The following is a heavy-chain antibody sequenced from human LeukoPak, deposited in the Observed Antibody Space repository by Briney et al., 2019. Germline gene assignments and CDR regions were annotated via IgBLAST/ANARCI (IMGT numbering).Heavy chain of an antibody. D-gene: IGHD3-10*01. CDR3: ARAGQISTGAYFDY. Sequence: SVKVSCKASGGTFATYSYSWVRQAPGQGLEWMGRIIPVLDKTNYAQEFQGRVTITADKTTNTAYMDLSSLRSEDTAVYYCARAGQISTGAYFDYWGQGTLVTVSS. CDR2: IIPVLDKT. J-gene: IGHJ4*02. V-gene: IGHV1-69*08. CDR1: GGTFATYS.